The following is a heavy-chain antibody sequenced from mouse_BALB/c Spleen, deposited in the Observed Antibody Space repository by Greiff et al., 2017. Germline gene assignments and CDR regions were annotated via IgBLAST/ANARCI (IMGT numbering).Heavy chain of an antibody. CDR3: ARDYYGSTFAY. D-gene: IGHD1-1*01. CDR2: IYPGDGDT. Sequence: QVHVKQSGAELARPGASVKLSCKASGYTFTSYWMQWVKQRPGQGLEWIGAIYPGDGDTRYTQKFKGKATLTADKSSSTAYMQLSSLASEDSAVYYCARDYYGSTFAYWGQGTLVTVSA. V-gene: IGHV1-87*01. CDR1: GYTFTSYW. J-gene: IGHJ3*01.